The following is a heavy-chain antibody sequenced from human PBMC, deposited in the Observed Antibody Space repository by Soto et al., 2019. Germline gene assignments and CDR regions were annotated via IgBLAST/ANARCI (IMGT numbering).Heavy chain of an antibody. CDR3: ASANYCDSDY. J-gene: IGHJ4*02. V-gene: IGHV1-18*01. D-gene: IGHD4-17*01. CDR2: INAYNGDT. Sequence: QVELVQSGAEVKKPGASVKVSCKASGYTFPSSTISWLRQAPGQGLEWMGWINAYNGDTKYAHRLQGRVTMTTDTSTNTAYLELASLTSDDTAIYYCASANYCDSDYWGQGTLVTVSS. CDR1: GYTFPSST.